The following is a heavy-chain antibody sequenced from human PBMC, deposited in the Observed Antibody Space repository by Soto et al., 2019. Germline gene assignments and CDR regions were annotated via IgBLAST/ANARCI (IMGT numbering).Heavy chain of an antibody. CDR1: GGSISSYY. CDR3: ASHIVTYYYDSSGYYGYFQH. V-gene: IGHV4-59*01. Sequence: TSETLSLTCTVSGGSISSYYWSWIRQPPGKGLEWIGYIYYSGSTNYNPSLKSRVTISVDTSKNQFSLKLSPVTAADTAVYYCASHIVTYYYDSSGYYGYFQHWGQGTLVTVSS. CDR2: IYYSGST. D-gene: IGHD3-22*01. J-gene: IGHJ1*01.